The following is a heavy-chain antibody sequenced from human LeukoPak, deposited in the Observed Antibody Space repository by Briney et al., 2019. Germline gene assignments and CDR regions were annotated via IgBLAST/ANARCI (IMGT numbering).Heavy chain of an antibody. V-gene: IGHV1-69*06. CDR2: IIPIFGTA. Sequence: SVTVSCKASGGTFRSYAISWVRQAPGQGLEWMGGIIPIFGTANYAQKFQGRVTITADKSTSTAYMELSSLRSEDTAVYYCARGRPTTSIAAAGVNWFDPWGQGTLVTVSS. CDR1: GGTFRSYA. J-gene: IGHJ5*02. CDR3: ARGRPTTSIAAAGVNWFDP. D-gene: IGHD6-13*01.